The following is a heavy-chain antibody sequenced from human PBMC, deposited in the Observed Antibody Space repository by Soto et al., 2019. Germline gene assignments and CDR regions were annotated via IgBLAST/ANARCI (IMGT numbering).Heavy chain of an antibody. CDR1: GFTFSSYS. D-gene: IGHD4-17*01. CDR2: ISGNGEII. J-gene: IGHJ4*02. Sequence: HPGGSLRLSCAASGFTFSSYSIHWIRRAPGKGLEWISYISGNGEIIQYAASARGRFTISRDNAENSVYLEMDSLRAEDTALYYCARDVDADFRTDFDYWGRGTLVTVSS. CDR3: ARDVDADFRTDFDY. V-gene: IGHV3-48*04.